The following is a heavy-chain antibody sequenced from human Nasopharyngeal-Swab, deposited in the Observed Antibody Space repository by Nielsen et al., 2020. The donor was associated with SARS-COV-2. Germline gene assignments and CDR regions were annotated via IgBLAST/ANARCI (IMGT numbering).Heavy chain of an antibody. V-gene: IGHV5-51*01. Sequence: GGSLTLSCQGSGYSFSSYWIGWVRQMPGKGLEWMGILYPRDSDTRYSPSFQGQVTISADKSISTAYLQWSSLKASDTAMYYCATAYNGNYYWDYWGQGTLVTVSS. CDR3: ATAYNGNYYWDY. J-gene: IGHJ4*02. CDR1: GYSFSSYW. CDR2: LYPRDSDT. D-gene: IGHD1-7*01.